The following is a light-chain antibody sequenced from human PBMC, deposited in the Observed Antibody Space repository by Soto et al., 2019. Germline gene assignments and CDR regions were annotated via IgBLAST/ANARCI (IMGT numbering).Light chain of an antibody. CDR1: GRDIGAYNY. CDR3: SSYTTSYFYV. V-gene: IGLV2-14*01. Sequence: QSVLTQPASVSGSPGQSITISCTRSGRDIGAYNYVSWYQQHPGKAPKLIIYGVKNRPSGVSNRFSASKSAFTASLTISGLQAEDEADYYCSSYTTSYFYVFGPGTKLTVL. J-gene: IGLJ1*01. CDR2: GVK.